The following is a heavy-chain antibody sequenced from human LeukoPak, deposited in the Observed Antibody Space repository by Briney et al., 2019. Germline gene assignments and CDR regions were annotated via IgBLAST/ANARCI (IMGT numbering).Heavy chain of an antibody. D-gene: IGHD4-17*01. Sequence: GGSLRLSCAASGFTFSSYDMHWVRQATGKGLEWVSAIGTAGDTYYPGSVKGRFAISRENAKNSLYLQMNSLRAGDTAVYYCARSPPTAYYYYYGMDVWGQGTTVTVS. CDR2: IGTAGDT. J-gene: IGHJ6*02. CDR1: GFTFSSYD. CDR3: ARSPPTAYYYYYGMDV. V-gene: IGHV3-13*01.